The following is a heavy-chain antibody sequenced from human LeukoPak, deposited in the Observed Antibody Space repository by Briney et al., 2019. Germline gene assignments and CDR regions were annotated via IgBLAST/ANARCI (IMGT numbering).Heavy chain of an antibody. D-gene: IGHD2-21*01. J-gene: IGHJ4*02. CDR1: RFTFSSYA. CDR3: AKEGVLAVVVSAISLYYFDY. Sequence: QPGGSLRLSCAASRFTFSSYAMSWVRQAPGKGLEWVSAISGGGSSTYYADSVKGRFTISRDSSKNTLYLQMNSLRAEDTAVYYCAKEGVLAVVVSAISLYYFDYWGQGTLVTVSS. V-gene: IGHV3-23*01. CDR2: ISGGGSST.